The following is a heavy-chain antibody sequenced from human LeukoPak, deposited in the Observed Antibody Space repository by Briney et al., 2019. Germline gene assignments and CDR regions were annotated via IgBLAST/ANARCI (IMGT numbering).Heavy chain of an antibody. CDR2: IKADGSGT. V-gene: IGHV3-43*02. J-gene: IGHJ6*02. CDR3: ATWAFYYNLDV. Sequence: GALRLSCAASGFTIGPYAMYWVRQGPGRGLEWVSVIKADGSGTFYADSVRGRFTTSRDNSKNSLYLQMNSLTSEDTALYYCATWAFYYNLDVWGQGTTVIVSS. CDR1: GFTIGPYA. D-gene: IGHD3-3*01.